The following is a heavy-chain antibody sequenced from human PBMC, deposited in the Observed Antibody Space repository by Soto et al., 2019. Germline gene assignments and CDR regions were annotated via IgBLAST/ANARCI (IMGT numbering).Heavy chain of an antibody. D-gene: IGHD4-17*01. J-gene: IGHJ6*02. CDR1: GFTFTRYS. V-gene: IGHV3-21*01. Sequence: GGSLRLSCAASGFTFTRYSMNWVRQAPGKGLEWVSSISSTTNYIYYGDSMKGRFTISRDNSKNTLYLQMNSLRAEDTAVYYCARETRVGYYYYYGMDVWGQGTTVTVSS. CDR3: ARETRVGYYYYYGMDV. CDR2: ISSTTNYI.